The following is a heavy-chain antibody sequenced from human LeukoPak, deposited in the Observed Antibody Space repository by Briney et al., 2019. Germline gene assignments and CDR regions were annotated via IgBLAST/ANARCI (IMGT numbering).Heavy chain of an antibody. D-gene: IGHD2-8*01. Sequence: ASVKVSCKASGRTFSSYATSWVRQAPGQGLEWMGGIIPILGTANYAQKFQCRVTITADESTSTAYMELSSLRSEDTAVYYCARPGKYCTNGVCPFDYWGQGTLVTVSS. J-gene: IGHJ4*02. CDR3: ARPGKYCTNGVCPFDY. CDR1: GRTFSSYA. V-gene: IGHV1-69*13. CDR2: IIPILGTA.